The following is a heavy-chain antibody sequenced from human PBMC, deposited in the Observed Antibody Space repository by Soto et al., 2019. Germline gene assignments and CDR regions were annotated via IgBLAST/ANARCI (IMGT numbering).Heavy chain of an antibody. D-gene: IGHD3-9*01. CDR3: AKAYSDFLPAYYGPLNIYSYSSGMDV. CDR2: ITGSGGST. CDR1: GFSXSSYA. J-gene: IGHJ6*02. V-gene: IGHV3-23*01. Sequence: PCGSLRLACAASGFSXSSYARSCVRQAPGKGLEWVASITGSGGSTYNADSVKGRFTISRDNSENTLYLQMNSLRAEDTAVYYCAKAYSDFLPAYYGPLNIYSYSSGMDVWGQGTTVTVSS.